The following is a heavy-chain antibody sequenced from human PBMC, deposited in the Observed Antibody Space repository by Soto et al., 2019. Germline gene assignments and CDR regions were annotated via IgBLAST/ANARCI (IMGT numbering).Heavy chain of an antibody. Sequence: EVQLLESGGGLVQPGGSLRLSCAASGFTFSSYAMSWVRQAPGKGLEWVSAISGSGGSTYYADSVKGRFTISRDNSKNTLYLQMNSLRAEDTAVYYCAKEQWICSSSSPGWFDPWGQGTLVTVSS. V-gene: IGHV3-23*01. D-gene: IGHD6-6*01. CDR2: ISGSGGST. CDR1: GFTFSSYA. J-gene: IGHJ5*02. CDR3: AKEQWICSSSSPGWFDP.